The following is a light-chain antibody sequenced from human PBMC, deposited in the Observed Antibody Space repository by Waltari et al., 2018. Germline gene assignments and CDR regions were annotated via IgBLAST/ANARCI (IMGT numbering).Light chain of an antibody. CDR1: SGHSTTV. CDR2: VNSDGSH. V-gene: IGLV4-69*01. Sequence: QLVLTQSPSPSASLGASVTLPCTLDSGHSTTVIASLHQQPGKGPRFLMRVNSDGSHSKGDEIPDRFSGSSSGTERYLTISSLQSEDEADYYCQTGGHGTWVFGGGTKLTVL. CDR3: QTGGHGTWV. J-gene: IGLJ3*02.